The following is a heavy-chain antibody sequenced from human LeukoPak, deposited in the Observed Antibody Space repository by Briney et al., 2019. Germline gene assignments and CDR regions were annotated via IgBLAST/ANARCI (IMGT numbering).Heavy chain of an antibody. CDR1: GFSFSTYW. D-gene: IGHD1-14*01. CDR3: GILTLSPG. CDR2: ISYDGHNT. V-gene: IGHV3-74*01. Sequence: GGSLRLSCAASGFSFSTYWMHWVRQAPGKGLVWVSRISYDGHNTNYADSVKGRFTISRDNAQNTLYLQMNSLRVEVTAVYYCGILTLSPGWGQGTLVTVSS. J-gene: IGHJ4*01.